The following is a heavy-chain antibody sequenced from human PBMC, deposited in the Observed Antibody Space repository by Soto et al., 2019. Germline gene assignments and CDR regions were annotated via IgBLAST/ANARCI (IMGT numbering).Heavy chain of an antibody. Sequence: QITLTEAGPTLMKPTQTLTLTCAFSGFSLSTSGVGVGWVRQPPGKALELLALIFSNDAKPYRPSLMSRLTNTTDTSKRQVVLTMSNIDPVDTATYYCSHMRGSWLFVMDVCGQGTTVTFSS. CDR1: GFSLSTSGVG. CDR3: SHMRGSWLFVMDV. J-gene: IGHJ6*02. D-gene: IGHD3-22*01. CDR2: IFSNDAK. V-gene: IGHV2-5*01.